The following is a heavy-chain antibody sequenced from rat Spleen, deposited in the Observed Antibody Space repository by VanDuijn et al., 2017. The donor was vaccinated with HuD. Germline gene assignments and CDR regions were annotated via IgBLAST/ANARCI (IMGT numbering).Heavy chain of an antibody. CDR3: ATDRGWHITTTSFDY. CDR2: ISYDGTAP. V-gene: IGHV5-20*01. CDR1: GLSFSNYD. D-gene: IGHD1-10*01. J-gene: IGHJ2*01. Sequence: EVQLVESGGGLVQPGRSMKLSCAASGLSFSNYDMAWVRQAPTKGLEWVASISYDGTAPYYRDSVKGRFTLSRDNAKSTLYLQMDSLRSEDTATYYCATDRGWHITTTSFDYWGQGVMVTVSS.